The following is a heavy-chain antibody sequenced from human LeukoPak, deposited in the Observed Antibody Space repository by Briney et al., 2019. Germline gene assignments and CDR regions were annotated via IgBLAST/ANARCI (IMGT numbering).Heavy chain of an antibody. CDR2: MNPNRFNT. D-gene: IGHD3-22*01. V-gene: IGHV1-8*02. CDR1: VYYFRNSD. CDR3: TGVPPYDKGPPRAVYDSGMDV. Sequence: ASVKVSSKASVYYFRNSDIYWGRQATGQGLGWMGWMNPNRFNTGYVQKFQGRVTMTMDISISTAFMELSRLRSEDRAVYYCTGVPPYDKGPPRAVYDSGMDVWGQGTAVTVSS. J-gene: IGHJ6*02.